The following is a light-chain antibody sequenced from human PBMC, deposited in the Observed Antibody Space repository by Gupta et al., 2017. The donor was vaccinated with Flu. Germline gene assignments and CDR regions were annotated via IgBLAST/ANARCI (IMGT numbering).Light chain of an antibody. V-gene: IGLV1-47*01. Sequence: QSVLIQPPTTSGTPGQRAIISCSGTRSNVQTYNVYWYRQVPGLAPTLPIARDDERPSGVPDRFSGSKSGTSASLAIDGLRSEDEAHYYCAAWDDILGGQVFGGGTRLTVL. J-gene: IGLJ3*02. CDR1: RSNVQTYN. CDR2: RDD. CDR3: AAWDDILGGQV.